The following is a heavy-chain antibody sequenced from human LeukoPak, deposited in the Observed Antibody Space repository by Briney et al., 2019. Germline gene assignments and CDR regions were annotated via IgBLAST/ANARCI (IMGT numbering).Heavy chain of an antibody. V-gene: IGHV3-23*01. D-gene: IGHD2-2*01. CDR1: GFTFPSYA. CDR3: AKGPRCSSTSCYSMGAFDF. Sequence: GGSLGLSCAASGFTFPSYAMTWVRQAPGKGLEWVSAISGSGNSTYYADSVKGRFTVSRDNSKNTLYLQMNSLRGEDTAIYYCAKGPRCSSTSCYSMGAFDFWGQGTMVTVSS. CDR2: ISGSGNST. J-gene: IGHJ3*01.